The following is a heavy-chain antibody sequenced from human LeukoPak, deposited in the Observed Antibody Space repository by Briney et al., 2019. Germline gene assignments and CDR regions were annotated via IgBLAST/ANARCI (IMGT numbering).Heavy chain of an antibody. D-gene: IGHD1-1*01. CDR3: ARGGTEKYFQN. V-gene: IGHV4-59*01. J-gene: IGHJ1*01. Sequence: SETQSLTCSVSGGSISSYYWSWIRQPPGKGLEWIGYIYYSGNTNYNPSLKSRVTISVDTSKNQFSLKLSSVTAADTAVYYCARGGTEKYFQNWGQGTLVTVSS. CDR2: IYYSGNT. CDR1: GGSISSYY.